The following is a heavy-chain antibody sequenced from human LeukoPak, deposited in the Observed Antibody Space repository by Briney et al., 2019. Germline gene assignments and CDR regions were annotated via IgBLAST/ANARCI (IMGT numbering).Heavy chain of an antibody. CDR2: VYTTEDA. D-gene: IGHD2-21*02. CDR3: ARYGDPNYFFDL. CDR1: GGSINSYY. Sequence: TTSETLSLTCTVSGGSINSYYWSWIRQPAGKGLEWIGRVYTTEDAKYNPSLESRVSMSLDMSKNQFSLKLRSVTAADTAVYYCARYGDPNYFFDLWGQGTLVTVSS. V-gene: IGHV4-4*07. J-gene: IGHJ4*02.